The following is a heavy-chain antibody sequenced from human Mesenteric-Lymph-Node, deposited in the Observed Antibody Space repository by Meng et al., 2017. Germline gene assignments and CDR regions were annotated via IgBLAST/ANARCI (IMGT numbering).Heavy chain of an antibody. CDR3: ARDHGSGWYNYYYYGMDV. Sequence: SETLSLTCTVSGGSISSSSYYWGWIRQPPGKGLEWIGSIYYSGITYYNPSLKSRVTISVDTSKNQFSLKLSSVTAADTAVYYCARDHGSGWYNYYYYGMDVWGQGTTVTVSS. CDR1: GGSISSSSYY. J-gene: IGHJ6*02. D-gene: IGHD6-19*01. V-gene: IGHV4-39*07. CDR2: IYYSGIT.